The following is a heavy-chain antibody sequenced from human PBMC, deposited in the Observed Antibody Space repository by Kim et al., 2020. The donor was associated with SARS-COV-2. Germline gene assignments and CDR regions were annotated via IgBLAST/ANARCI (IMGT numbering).Heavy chain of an antibody. CDR3: ARGRDDYKMGNY. CDR2: IHSSGRT. D-gene: IGHD4-4*01. CDR1: DDSINNGDYY. J-gene: IGHJ4*02. V-gene: IGHV4-31*03. Sequence: SETLSLTCTVSDDSINNGDYYWNWIRQHPGEDLEWIGYIHSSGRTHYNPSLRSRVTISVDSSKNQFSLDLTSVTAADTALYYCARGRDDYKMGNYWGQGT.